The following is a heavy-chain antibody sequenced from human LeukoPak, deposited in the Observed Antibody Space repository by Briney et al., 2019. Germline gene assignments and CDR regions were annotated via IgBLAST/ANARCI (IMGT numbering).Heavy chain of an antibody. CDR3: ARGSTYYDSSGQVPFDY. V-gene: IGHV3-48*01. Sequence: GGSLRLSCAASGFTFSSYSMNWFRQPPGKGREWVYYISGSSSTIYYADSVKGRFTISRDNGKNTLYLQMNSLRAEDTAVYYCARGSTYYDSSGQVPFDYWGQGTLVTVSS. J-gene: IGHJ4*02. CDR2: ISGSSSTI. CDR1: GFTFSSYS. D-gene: IGHD3-22*01.